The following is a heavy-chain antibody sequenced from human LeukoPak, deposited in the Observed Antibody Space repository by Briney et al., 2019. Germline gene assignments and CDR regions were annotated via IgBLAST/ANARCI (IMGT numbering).Heavy chain of an antibody. CDR2: ISWNSGSI. V-gene: IGHV3-9*01. CDR3: ARDIGGDGGDCCPGGYFDL. CDR1: GFTFDDYA. D-gene: IGHD2-21*02. Sequence: PGRSLRLSCAASGFTFDDYAMHWVRQAPGKGLEWVSGISWNSGSIGYADSVKGRFTISRDNAKNSLYLQMNSLRAEDTAVYYCARDIGGDGGDCCPGGYFDLWGRGTLVTVSS. J-gene: IGHJ2*01.